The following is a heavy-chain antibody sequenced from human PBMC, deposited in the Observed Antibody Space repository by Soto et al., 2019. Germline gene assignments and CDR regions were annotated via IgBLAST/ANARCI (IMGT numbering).Heavy chain of an antibody. V-gene: IGHV1-2*04. J-gene: IGHJ3*02. Sequence: QVQLVQSGAEVKKPGASVKVSCKASGYTFTGYYMHWVRQAPGQGLEWMGWINPNSGGTNYAQKFQGCVTMTRDTSISTAYMELSRLRSDDTAVYYCARGYCSGGSCYSLTPFDIWGQGTMVTVSS. D-gene: IGHD2-15*01. CDR3: ARGYCSGGSCYSLTPFDI. CDR1: GYTFTGYY. CDR2: INPNSGGT.